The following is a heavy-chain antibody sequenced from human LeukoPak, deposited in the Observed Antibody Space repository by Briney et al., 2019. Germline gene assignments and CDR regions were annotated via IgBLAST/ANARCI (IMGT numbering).Heavy chain of an antibody. V-gene: IGHV1-69*13. CDR3: ARGPLGDYDSSGYYLDY. J-gene: IGHJ4*02. CDR1: GGTFSSYA. D-gene: IGHD3-22*01. CDR2: IIPIFGTA. Sequence: GASVKVSCKASGGTFSSYAISWVRQAPGQGLEWMGGIIPIFGTANYAQKFQGRVTITADESTSTAYMELSSLRSEDTAVYYCARGPLGDYDSSGYYLDYWGQGTLVTVSS.